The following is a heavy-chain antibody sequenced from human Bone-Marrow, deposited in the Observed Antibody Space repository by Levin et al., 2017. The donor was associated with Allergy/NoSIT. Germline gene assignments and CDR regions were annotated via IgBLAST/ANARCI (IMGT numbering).Heavy chain of an antibody. CDR1: RFTFDDFA. J-gene: IGHJ4*02. V-gene: IGHV3-9*01. CDR3: AKARTDNSEYHAFDF. D-gene: IGHD6-19*01. CDR2: INWSSGSI. Sequence: GGSLRLSCAASRFTFDDFAMHWVRQVPGKGLEWVAGINWSSGSIGYGDSVRGRFTITRDNAHNSLHLQMNSLRPEDTAFYYCAKARTDNSEYHAFDFWGQGTLVTVS.